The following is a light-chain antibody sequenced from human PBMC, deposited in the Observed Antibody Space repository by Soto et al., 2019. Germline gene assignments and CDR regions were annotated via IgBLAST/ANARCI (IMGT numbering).Light chain of an antibody. CDR1: RSNIGTNT. J-gene: IGLJ3*02. Sequence: QSALTQSPSASGTPGQRVTISCSGSRSNIGTNTLNWYRQFPGTAPKLLIYDNDQRPSGVPDRFSGSKSGTSASLAISGLQSEDEADYYCAAWDDSLNGPLFGGGTQLTVL. CDR2: DND. CDR3: AAWDDSLNGPL. V-gene: IGLV1-44*01.